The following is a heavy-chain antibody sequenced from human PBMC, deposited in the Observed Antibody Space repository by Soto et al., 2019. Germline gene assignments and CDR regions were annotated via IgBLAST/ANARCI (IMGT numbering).Heavy chain of an antibody. CDR2: ISYDGSNK. D-gene: IGHD3-3*01. CDR1: GFIINNYA. J-gene: IGHJ6*02. V-gene: IGHV3-30*04. CDR3: ARRQDFGGHHYYYGMDV. Sequence: QVQLVESGGGVVQPGRSLRVSCAASGFIINNYAMHWVRQTPGTGLEWMAVISYDGSNKHYSDSVKGRFTISRDNSKNTLYLQMNNLRPDDSAVYYCARRQDFGGHHYYYGMDVWGQGTTVTVSS.